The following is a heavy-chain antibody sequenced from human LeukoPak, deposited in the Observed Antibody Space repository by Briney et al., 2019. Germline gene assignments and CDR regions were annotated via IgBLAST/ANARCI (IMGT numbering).Heavy chain of an antibody. Sequence: SETLSLTCTVSGGSISSYYWSWIRQPPGKGLEWIGYIYYSGSTNYNPSLKSRVTISVDTSKNQFSLKLSSVTAAYTAVYYCARLSSSWPNYYYYYMDVWGKGTTVTVSS. CDR2: IYYSGST. CDR1: GGSISSYY. V-gene: IGHV4-59*01. D-gene: IGHD6-13*01. J-gene: IGHJ6*03. CDR3: ARLSSSWPNYYYYYMDV.